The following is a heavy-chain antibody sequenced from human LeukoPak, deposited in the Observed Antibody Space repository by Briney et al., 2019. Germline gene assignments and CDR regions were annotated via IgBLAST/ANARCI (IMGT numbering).Heavy chain of an antibody. CDR3: AKGGKYSLEASDH. J-gene: IGHJ4*02. D-gene: IGHD1-1*01. V-gene: IGHV3-23*01. CDR2: ISSSGGST. Sequence: PGGAVRLSCAASGFTFSSYAMSWVRQAPGKGLEWVSTISSSGGSTYYADSVKGRFTISRDNSKNTLYLQMNSLRAEDTAVYYCAKGGKYSLEASDHWGQGTLVTVSS. CDR1: GFTFSSYA.